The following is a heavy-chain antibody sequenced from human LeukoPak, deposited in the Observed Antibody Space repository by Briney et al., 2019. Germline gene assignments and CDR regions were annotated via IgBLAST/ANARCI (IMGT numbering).Heavy chain of an antibody. D-gene: IGHD2-21*01. CDR1: GGSISSYY. Sequence: SETLSLTCTVSGGSISSYYWSWIRQPAGKGLEWIGRIYTSGGTTYNPSLKSRVTMSVDTSKNQFSLKLSSVTAANTAVYYCARSSYVIWFDPWGQGTLVTVSS. CDR2: IYTSGGT. V-gene: IGHV4-4*07. CDR3: ARSSYVIWFDP. J-gene: IGHJ5*02.